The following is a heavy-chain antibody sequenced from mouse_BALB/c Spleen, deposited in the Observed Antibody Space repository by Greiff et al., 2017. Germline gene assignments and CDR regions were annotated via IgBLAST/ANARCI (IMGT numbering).Heavy chain of an antibody. D-gene: IGHD2-10*02. Sequence: QVQLQQSGAELMKPGASVKISCKATGYTFSSYWIEWVKQRPGHGLEWIGEILPGSGSTNYNEKFKGKATFTADTSSNTAYMQLSSLTSEDSAVYYCARKKYGNYLFAYWGQGTLVTVSA. CDR3: ARKKYGNYLFAY. CDR2: ILPGSGST. CDR1: GYTFSSYW. V-gene: IGHV1-9*01. J-gene: IGHJ3*01.